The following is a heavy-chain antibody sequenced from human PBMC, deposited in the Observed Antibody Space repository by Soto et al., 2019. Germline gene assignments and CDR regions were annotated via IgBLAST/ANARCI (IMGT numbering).Heavy chain of an antibody. J-gene: IGHJ4*02. V-gene: IGHV4-31*03. Sequence: SDTLSLTCTVSGGSISSGGYYWSWIRQHPGKGLEWIGYIYYSGSTYYNPSLKSRVTISVDTSKNQFSLKLSSVTAADTAVYYCARDRDPAYFDYWGQGTLVTVSS. CDR2: IYYSGST. CDR3: ARDRDPAYFDY. CDR1: GGSISSGGYY.